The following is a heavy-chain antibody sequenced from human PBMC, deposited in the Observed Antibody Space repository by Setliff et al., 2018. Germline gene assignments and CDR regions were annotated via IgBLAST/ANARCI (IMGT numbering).Heavy chain of an antibody. Sequence: SETLSLTCTVSGDSISRYYWSWIRQPPGKGLEWIGYIQNGGNTKYNPSLGSRITMSVDTSKSQFSLKLSSVTAADTAVYYCARSLSSGSYWNSRPFYSDYWGQGTLVTVSS. CDR3: ARSLSSGSYWNSRPFYSDY. D-gene: IGHD3-10*01. CDR2: IQNGGNT. CDR1: GDSISRYY. V-gene: IGHV4-59*01. J-gene: IGHJ4*02.